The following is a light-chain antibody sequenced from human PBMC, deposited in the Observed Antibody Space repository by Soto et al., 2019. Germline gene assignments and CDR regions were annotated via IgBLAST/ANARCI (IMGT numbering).Light chain of an antibody. CDR1: SSDVGGYNF. J-gene: IGLJ1*01. CDR3: CSYAGSSYV. Sequence: QSVLTQPRSVSGSPGQSVTIFCTGTSSDVGGYNFVSWYQQHPDKAPKVMIYDVSKRPSGVPDRFSGSKSGDTASLTIPGPRAGDEANYPCCSYAGSSYVSETGTKVTV. V-gene: IGLV2-11*01. CDR2: DVS.